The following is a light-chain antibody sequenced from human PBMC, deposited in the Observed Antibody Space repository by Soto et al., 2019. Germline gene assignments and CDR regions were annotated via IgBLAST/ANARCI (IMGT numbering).Light chain of an antibody. CDR2: SHD. J-gene: IGLJ3*02. CDR3: ATWDDSLNAWV. V-gene: IGLV1-44*01. CDR1: SSNIGSNN. Sequence: QSVLTQPPSASGTPGQRVTISCSGSSSNIGSNNVNWYQHLPGTAPKLLIYSHDQRPSGVPDRFSGSKSGTSASLAISGLQSEDEAVYYCATWDDSLNAWVFGGGTKLTVL.